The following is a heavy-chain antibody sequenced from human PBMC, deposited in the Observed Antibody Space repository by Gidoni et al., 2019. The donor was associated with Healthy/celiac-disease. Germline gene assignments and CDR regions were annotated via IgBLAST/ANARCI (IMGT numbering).Heavy chain of an antibody. Sequence: QVQLQQWGAGLLKPSETLSLTCAVYGGSFSGYYWRWIRQPPGKGLDCIGEITHSGSTNYNPSLKSRVTISVDTSKNQFSLKLSSVTAADTAVYYCARDDYGDLSNWFDPWGQGTLVTVSS. CDR1: GGSFSGYY. CDR2: ITHSGST. D-gene: IGHD4-17*01. J-gene: IGHJ5*02. CDR3: ARDDYGDLSNWFDP. V-gene: IGHV4-34*01.